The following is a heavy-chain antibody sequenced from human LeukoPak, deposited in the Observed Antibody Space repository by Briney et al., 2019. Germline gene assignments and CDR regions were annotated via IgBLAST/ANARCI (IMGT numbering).Heavy chain of an antibody. D-gene: IGHD3-10*01. CDR3: ARDPSWFGELGVY. CDR1: GFTFSSYW. V-gene: IGHV3-7*01. CDR2: IKQDGSEK. Sequence: GRSLRLSCAASGFTFSSYWMSWVRQAPGKGLEWVANIKQDGSEKYYVDSVKGRFTISRDNAKNSLYLQMNSLRAEDTAVYYCARDPSWFGELGVYWGQGTLVTVSS. J-gene: IGHJ4*02.